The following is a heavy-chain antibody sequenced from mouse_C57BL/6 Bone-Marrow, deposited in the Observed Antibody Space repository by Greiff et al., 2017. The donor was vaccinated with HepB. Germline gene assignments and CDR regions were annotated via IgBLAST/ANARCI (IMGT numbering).Heavy chain of an antibody. D-gene: IGHD1-1*01. J-gene: IGHJ3*01. CDR3: ASYYPY. Sequence: VQLQQSGAELVRPGASVKLSCTASGYTFTSYGISWVKQRTGQGLEWIGAIYPRSGNTYYNEKFKGKTTLTADKSSSTAYMELRSLTAEDAAVYFCASYYPYWGQGTLVTVSA. V-gene: IGHV1-81*01. CDR1: GYTFTSYG. CDR2: IYPRSGNT.